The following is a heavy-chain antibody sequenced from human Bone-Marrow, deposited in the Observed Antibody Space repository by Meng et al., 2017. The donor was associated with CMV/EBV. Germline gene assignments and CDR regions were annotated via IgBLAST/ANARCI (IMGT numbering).Heavy chain of an antibody. D-gene: IGHD2-15*01. CDR2: IYYSGST. V-gene: IGHV4-59*01. CDR1: GGSISSYY. J-gene: IGHJ4*02. CDR3: ARCGFRYREGLGLYYFDY. Sequence: SETLSLTCTVSGGSISSYYWSWIRQPPEKGLEWIGYIYYSGSTNYNPSIKSRVTISVDTSKNQFSLKLSSVTAADTALYYCARCGFRYREGLGLYYFDYWGQGTLVTVSS.